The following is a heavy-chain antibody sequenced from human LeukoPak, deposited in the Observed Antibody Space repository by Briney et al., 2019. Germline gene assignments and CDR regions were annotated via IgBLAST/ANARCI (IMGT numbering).Heavy chain of an antibody. CDR2: IRGNGGNT. J-gene: IGHJ4*02. CDR1: GFTFSNYA. D-gene: IGHD6-13*01. V-gene: IGHV3-23*01. Sequence: GGSLRLSCAASGFTFSNYAMTWVRQASGKGLEWVSSIRGNGGNTYYADSVKGRFTNFRDNSKSTLYLQMNSLRVEDTAIYYCAKALRAAPGTTPGDYWGQGTLVTVSS. CDR3: AKALRAAPGTTPGDY.